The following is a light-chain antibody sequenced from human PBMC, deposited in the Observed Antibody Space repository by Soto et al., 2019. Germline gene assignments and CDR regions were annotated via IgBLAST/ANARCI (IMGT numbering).Light chain of an antibody. J-gene: IGKJ5*01. V-gene: IGKV3-20*01. CDR1: QSVSSNH. Sequence: DIVLTQSPGTLSLSPGERATLPCRCSQSVSSNHLAWYQKKPGQAPRLLIYGGYSRATSIPDRFSGSGSGTTFTLTIIRLEPEDLAVYYCQRYGRSPPITVGQGTRLEIK. CDR3: QRYGRSPPIT. CDR2: GGY.